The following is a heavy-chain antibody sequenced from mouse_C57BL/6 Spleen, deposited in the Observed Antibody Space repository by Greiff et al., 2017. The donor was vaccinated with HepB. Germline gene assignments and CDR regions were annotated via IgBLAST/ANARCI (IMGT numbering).Heavy chain of an antibody. V-gene: IGHV1-61*01. Sequence: VQLQQPGAELVRPGSSVKLSCKASGYTFTSYWLDWVKQRPGQGLEWIGNIYPSDSETHYNQKFKDKATLTVDKSSSTAYMQLSSLTSEDSAVYYCARSAGGFAYWGQGTLVTVSA. CDR1: GYTFTSYW. D-gene: IGHD4-1*01. CDR2: IYPSDSET. J-gene: IGHJ3*01. CDR3: ARSAGGFAY.